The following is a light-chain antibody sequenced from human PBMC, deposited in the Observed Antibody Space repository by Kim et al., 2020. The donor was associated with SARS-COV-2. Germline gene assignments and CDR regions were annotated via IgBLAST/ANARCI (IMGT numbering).Light chain of an antibody. V-gene: IGKV1-33*01. Sequence: SVGDRVTITCRASQDINKYLSWSQHKPGKAPNVLIFDASNLETGVPSRFSGSGSGTEFTLTINNLQPEDIATYYCQQYDSLPITFGQGTRLEIK. J-gene: IGKJ5*01. CDR1: QDINKY. CDR3: QQYDSLPIT. CDR2: DAS.